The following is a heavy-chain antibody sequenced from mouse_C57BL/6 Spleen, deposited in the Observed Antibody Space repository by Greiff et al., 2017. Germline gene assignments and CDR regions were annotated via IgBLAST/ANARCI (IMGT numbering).Heavy chain of an antibody. CDR2: ISGGGGNT. J-gene: IGHJ3*01. D-gene: IGHD4-1*01. CDR3: ARVGLGRPFAY. V-gene: IGHV5-9*01. CDR1: GFTFSSYT. Sequence: EVMLVESGGGLVKPGGSLKLSCAASGFTFSSYTMSWVRQTPEKRLEWVATISGGGGNTYYPDSVKGRITISRDNAKNALYMQMSSLRAEDTAWYDCARVGLGRPFAYWGQGTLVTVSA.